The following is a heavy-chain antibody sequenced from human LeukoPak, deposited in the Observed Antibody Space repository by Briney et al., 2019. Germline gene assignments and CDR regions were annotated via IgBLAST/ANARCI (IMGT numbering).Heavy chain of an antibody. J-gene: IGHJ4*02. Sequence: GGSLRLTCEASGFTFSSYGITWVRQAPGKGLEWVSGISGGSDTTHYAASVKGRFTISRDNSKNTLYLQMNSLRAEDTAVYYCARWDGYGDYWGQGTLVTVSS. CDR1: GFTFSSYG. V-gene: IGHV3-23*01. CDR2: ISGGSDTT. CDR3: ARWDGYGDY. D-gene: IGHD5-24*01.